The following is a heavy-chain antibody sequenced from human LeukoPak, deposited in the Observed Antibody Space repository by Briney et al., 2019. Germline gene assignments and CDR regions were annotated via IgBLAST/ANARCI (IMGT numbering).Heavy chain of an antibody. D-gene: IGHD2-2*01. V-gene: IGHV4-4*02. CDR3: ARSIVVGSTSCQTGYYYYYYGIDV. CDR2: IYHSGST. Sequence: PSETLSLTCAVSGVSISSSNWWSWVRQPPGKGLEWIGEIYHSGSTNYNPSLKSRVTISVDKSKNQFSLKLSSVTAADTAVYYCARSIVVGSTSCQTGYYYYYYGIDVWGQGTTVTVSS. J-gene: IGHJ6*02. CDR1: GVSISSSNW.